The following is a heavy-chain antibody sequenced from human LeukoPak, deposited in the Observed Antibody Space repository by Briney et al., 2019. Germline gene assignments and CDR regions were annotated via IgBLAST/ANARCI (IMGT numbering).Heavy chain of an antibody. V-gene: IGHV3-7*01. CDR3: ARESTAGYNSSWYGFRN. D-gene: IGHD6-13*01. CDR1: GFTFSGYW. CDR2: INQDGSEK. J-gene: IGHJ1*01. Sequence: GGSLRLSCAASGFTFSGYWMSWVRQAPGKGLKWVANINQDGSEKHYVDSVKGRFTISRDNAKNSLFLQMGSLRVEDTAVYYCARESTAGYNSSWYGFRNWGQGTLVSVSS.